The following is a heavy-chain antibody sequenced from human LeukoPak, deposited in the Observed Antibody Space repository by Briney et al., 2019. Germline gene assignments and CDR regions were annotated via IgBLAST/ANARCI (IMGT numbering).Heavy chain of an antibody. CDR3: ARALTGQLGPTPGFDY. Sequence: GGSLRLSCAASGFTFSSYSMNWVRQAPGKGLEWVSSISSSSSYIYYADSVKGRFTISRDNAKNSLYLQMNSLRAEDTAVYYCARALTGQLGPTPGFDYWGQGTLVTVSS. CDR1: GFTFSSYS. V-gene: IGHV3-21*01. D-gene: IGHD6-6*01. J-gene: IGHJ4*02. CDR2: ISSSSSYI.